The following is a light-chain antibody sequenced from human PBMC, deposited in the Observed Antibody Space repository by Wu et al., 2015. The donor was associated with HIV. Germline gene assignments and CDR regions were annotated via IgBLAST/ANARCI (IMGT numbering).Light chain of an antibody. CDR1: ESISSS. Sequence: IRLTQSPSSLSASTGDRVTITCRANESISSSLAWYQQKPSEAPKLLIYATSTLQSGVPSRFRGSGSGTDFILTITCLQSEDFASYYCHQYYSHLRTFGQGTKVEIK. CDR2: ATS. J-gene: IGKJ1*01. V-gene: IGKV1-8*01. CDR3: HQYYSHLRT.